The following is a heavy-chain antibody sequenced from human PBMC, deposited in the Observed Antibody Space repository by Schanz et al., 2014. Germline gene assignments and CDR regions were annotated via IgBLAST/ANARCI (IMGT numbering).Heavy chain of an antibody. CDR3: SKDKQGSRSDDS. Sequence: VQLVESGGGVVQPGRSLRLSCAASGFIFSNSWMSWVRQAPGKGLEWVSAINGNGGITYYADPVKGRFIVSRDNSKNTLYLEMNRLRVDDTAVYYCSKDKQGSRSDDSWGQGTLVTVSS. J-gene: IGHJ5*01. D-gene: IGHD2-15*01. CDR2: INGNGGIT. CDR1: GFIFSNSW. V-gene: IGHV3-23*04.